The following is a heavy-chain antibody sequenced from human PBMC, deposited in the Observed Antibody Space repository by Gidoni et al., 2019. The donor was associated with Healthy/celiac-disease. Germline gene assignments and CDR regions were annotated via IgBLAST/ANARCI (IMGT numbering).Heavy chain of an antibody. CDR3: ARKDRGEGIDY. CDR1: GYTFTSYG. Sequence: QVQLVQSGAEVKKPGASVKVPCQASGYTFTSYGNRWVRQAPGQGLEWMGWISAYHGNTNYAQKLQGRVTMTTDTSTSTAYMELRSLRSDDTAVYYCARKDRGEGIDYWGQGTLVTVSS. J-gene: IGHJ4*02. V-gene: IGHV1-18*01. D-gene: IGHD3-22*01. CDR2: ISAYHGNT.